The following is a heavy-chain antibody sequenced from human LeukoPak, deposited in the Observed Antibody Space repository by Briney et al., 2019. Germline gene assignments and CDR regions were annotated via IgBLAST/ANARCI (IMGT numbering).Heavy chain of an antibody. CDR2: INQDGSEK. J-gene: IGHJ3*02. CDR1: GFTFSTYW. D-gene: IGHD2-2*02. CDR3: ARDTRYCVSTSCYRGAFDI. V-gene: IGHV3-7*01. Sequence: GGSLRLSCAASGFTFSTYWMSWVRQAPGKGLEWVANINQDGSEKYYVDSVKGRFTISRDNAKKSLCLQMNSLRAEDTAVYYCARDTRYCVSTSCYRGAFDIWGQGTMVSVSS.